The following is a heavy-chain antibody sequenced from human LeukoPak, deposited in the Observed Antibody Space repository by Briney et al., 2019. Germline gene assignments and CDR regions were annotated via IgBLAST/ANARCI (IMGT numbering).Heavy chain of an antibody. CDR1: GGSISSSSYY. CDR2: IYYSGST. J-gene: IGHJ2*01. Sequence: SETLSLTCTVSGGSISSSSYYWGWIRQPPGKGLEWIGSIYYSGSTYYNPSLKSRVTISVDTSKNQFSLKLSSVTAADTAVYYCARPITLPVYFDLWGRGTLVTVSS. V-gene: IGHV4-39*01. CDR3: ARPITLPVYFDL. D-gene: IGHD5-24*01.